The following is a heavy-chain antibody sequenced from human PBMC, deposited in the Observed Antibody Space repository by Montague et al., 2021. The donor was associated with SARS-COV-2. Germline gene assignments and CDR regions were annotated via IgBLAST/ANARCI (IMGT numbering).Heavy chain of an antibody. CDR1: GSIVSSYE. J-gene: IGHJ6*02. CDR3: ARDRDWDDWCGMDV. D-gene: IGHD2-21*01. V-gene: IGHV3-48*03. Sequence: SLRLSCAASGSIVSSYELNWVRQAPGKGLERISYISSSGGGRTKHYTXXVKGRFTISRDNAKNSLYLQMNSLRVEDTAIYYCARDRDWDDWCGMDVWGQGTTVTVSS. CDR2: ISSSGGGRTK.